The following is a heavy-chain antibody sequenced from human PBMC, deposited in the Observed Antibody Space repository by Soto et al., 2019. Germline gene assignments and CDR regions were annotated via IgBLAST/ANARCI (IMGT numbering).Heavy chain of an antibody. CDR1: GGSISSGGYS. CDR2: IYHSGST. V-gene: IGHV4-30-2*01. Sequence: PSETLSLTCAVSGGSISSGGYSWSWIRQPPGKGLEWIGYIYHSGSTNYNPSLKSRVTISVDTSKNQFSLKLSSVTAADTAVYYCARGKYCSGGSPANYYGMDVWGQGTTVTVSS. CDR3: ARGKYCSGGSPANYYGMDV. J-gene: IGHJ6*02. D-gene: IGHD2-15*01.